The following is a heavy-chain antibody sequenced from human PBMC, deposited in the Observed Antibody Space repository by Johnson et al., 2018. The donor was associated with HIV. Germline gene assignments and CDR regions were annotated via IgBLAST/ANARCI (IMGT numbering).Heavy chain of an antibody. D-gene: IGHD2-2*01. CDR1: GFTFSSYA. CDR2: ISYDGSNK. V-gene: IGHV3-30-3*01. J-gene: IGHJ3*02. Sequence: QVQLVESGGGVVQPGRSLRLSCVASGFTFSSYAMHWVRQAPGKGLEWVAVISYDGSNKYYADSVKGRFTISRDNSKNTLYLHMNSLRAEDTAVYYCAGKEAIDEAFEIWGQGTMVTVSS. CDR3: AGKEAIDEAFEI.